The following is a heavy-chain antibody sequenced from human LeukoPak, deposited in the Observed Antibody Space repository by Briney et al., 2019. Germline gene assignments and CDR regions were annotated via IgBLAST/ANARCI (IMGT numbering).Heavy chain of an antibody. Sequence: SETLPLTCTVSSYSIRNGFYWGWIRQPPGKGLEWIGSIYHSGNTYYNPSLKSRVNISVDTSKNQFSLKLSSVTAADTAVYYCARDDWNSGYMDVWGKGTTVTVSS. CDR3: ARDDWNSGYMDV. V-gene: IGHV4-38-2*02. J-gene: IGHJ6*03. D-gene: IGHD1-7*01. CDR1: SYSIRNGFY. CDR2: IYHSGNT.